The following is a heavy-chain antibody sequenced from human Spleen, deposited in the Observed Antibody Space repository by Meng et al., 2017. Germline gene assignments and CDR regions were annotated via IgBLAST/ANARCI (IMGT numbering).Heavy chain of an antibody. CDR2: ISSDGANT. V-gene: IGHV3-23*01. J-gene: IGHJ4*02. CDR3: AKPSYFDWLLSC. Sequence: GESLKISCAASGFTFSNARMNWVRQAPGKGLEWVSTISSDGANTHYADSVKGRFTISRDNSKNTLYLQMNSLRTEDTALYYCAKPSYFDWLLSCWGQGTLVTVSS. CDR1: GFTFSNAR. D-gene: IGHD3-9*01.